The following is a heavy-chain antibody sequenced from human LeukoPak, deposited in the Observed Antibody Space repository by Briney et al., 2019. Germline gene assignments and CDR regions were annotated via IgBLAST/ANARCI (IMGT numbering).Heavy chain of an antibody. CDR3: AGTPWFGELTLDY. V-gene: IGHV1-58*02. CDR2: IVVGSGNT. Sequence: SVKVSFKASGFTFTSSTIQWVRQARGQRLEWIGWIVVGSGNTNYAQKFQERVIITRDMSTTTVYMELSSLRSEDTAVYYCAGTPWFGELTLDYWGQGTLVTVSS. J-gene: IGHJ4*02. D-gene: IGHD3-10*01. CDR1: GFTFTSST.